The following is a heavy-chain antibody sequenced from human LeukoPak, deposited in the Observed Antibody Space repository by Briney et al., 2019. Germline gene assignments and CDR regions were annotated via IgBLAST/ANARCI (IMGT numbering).Heavy chain of an antibody. CDR2: FYYSGST. D-gene: IGHD3-10*01. CDR3: ASRYGSGSYGFDY. CDR1: GGSISSYY. Sequence: SETLSLTCTVSGGSISSYYWSWIRQPAGKGLEWIGHFYYSGSTSYNPSLKSRVTISVDTSKYQFSLKLSSVTAADTAVYYCASRYGSGSYGFDYWGQGTLVTVSS. J-gene: IGHJ4*02. V-gene: IGHV4-59*01.